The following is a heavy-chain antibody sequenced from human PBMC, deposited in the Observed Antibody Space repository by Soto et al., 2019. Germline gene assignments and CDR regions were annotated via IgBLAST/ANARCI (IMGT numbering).Heavy chain of an antibody. CDR1: GFTFSSYW. V-gene: IGHV3-74*01. CDR3: ARALYYDFWSGYYTKGAQPGIAVADTNDY. Sequence: PGGSLRLSCAASGFTFSSYWMHWVRQAPGKGLVWVSRINSDGSSTSYADSVKGRFTISRDNAKNTLYLQMNSLRAEDTAVYYCARALYYDFWSGYYTKGAQPGIAVADTNDYWGQGTLVTVSS. D-gene: IGHD3-3*01. J-gene: IGHJ4*02. CDR2: INSDGSST.